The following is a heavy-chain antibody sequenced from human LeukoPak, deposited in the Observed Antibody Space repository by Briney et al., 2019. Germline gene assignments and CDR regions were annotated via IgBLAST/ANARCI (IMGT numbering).Heavy chain of an antibody. V-gene: IGHV3-15*01. D-gene: IGHD6-19*01. CDR1: GFTFSNAW. CDR3: ATDRSGWYDY. Sequence: GGSLRLSCAASGFTFSNAWMSWVRQAPGQGLEWVGRIKSKTDGGTTDYAAPGKGRFTISRDNSKNTLYLQMNSLKTEDTAVYYCATDRSGWYDYWGQGTLVTVSS. J-gene: IGHJ4*02. CDR2: IKSKTDGGTT.